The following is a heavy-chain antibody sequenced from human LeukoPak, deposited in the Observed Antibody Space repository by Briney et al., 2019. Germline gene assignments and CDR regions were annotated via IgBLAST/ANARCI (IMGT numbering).Heavy chain of an antibody. D-gene: IGHD6-13*01. V-gene: IGHV1-2*02. J-gene: IGHJ6*03. CDR2: INPNSGGT. CDR3: ARGSSSSSWYLFYYYYMDV. CDR1: GYTFTGYY. Sequence: ASVKVSCKASGYTFTGYYMHWVRQAPGQGLEWMGWINPNSGGTNYAQKFQGRVTMTRDTSISTAYMELSRLRSDDTAVYYCARGSSSSSWYLFYYYYMDVWGKGTTVTVSS.